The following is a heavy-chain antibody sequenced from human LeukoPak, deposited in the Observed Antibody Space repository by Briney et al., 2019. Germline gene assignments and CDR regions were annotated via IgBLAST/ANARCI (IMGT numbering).Heavy chain of an antibody. CDR3: ARHGVTTSWFDP. D-gene: IGHD4-11*01. J-gene: IGHJ5*02. V-gene: IGHV4-59*08. CDR1: GGSISSYY. CDR2: IYYSGST. Sequence: SETLSLTCTVSGGSISSYYWSWIRQPPGKGLEWIGYIYYSGSTNYNPSLKSRVTISVDTSKNQFSLKLSSVTAADTAVYCCARHGVTTSWFDPWGQGTLVTVSS.